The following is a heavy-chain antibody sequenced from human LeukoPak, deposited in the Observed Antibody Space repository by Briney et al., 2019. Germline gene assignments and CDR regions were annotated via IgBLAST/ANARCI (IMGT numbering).Heavy chain of an antibody. CDR1: GGSISSCH. J-gene: IGHJ4*02. D-gene: IGHD2-21*02. CDR3: AKAESTVVTAMDY. V-gene: IGHV4-59*01. CDR2: IYYSGSS. Sequence: SETLSLTCTISGGSISSCHWNWIRQPPGKGLEWIGYIYYSGSSNYNPSLKSRVTISVDTSKNQVSLKLRSVTAADTAVYYCAKAESTVVTAMDYWGQGTLVTVSS.